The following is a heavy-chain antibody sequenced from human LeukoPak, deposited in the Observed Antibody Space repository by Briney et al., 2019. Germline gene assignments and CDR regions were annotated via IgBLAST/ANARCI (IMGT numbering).Heavy chain of an antibody. J-gene: IGHJ3*01. CDR2: TIPFLGAA. Sequence: SVKVSCKASGGTFSSYAITWVRQASGQGLEWMGGTIPFLGAAHTARKFQGRVTITTDESTDTAYLELSSLRSEDTAVYYCATDRNLEDCRSSSCYGVWAFNVWGQGTMVTVSS. V-gene: IGHV1-69*05. CDR3: ATDRNLEDCRSSSCYGVWAFNV. CDR1: GGTFSSYA. D-gene: IGHD2-2*01.